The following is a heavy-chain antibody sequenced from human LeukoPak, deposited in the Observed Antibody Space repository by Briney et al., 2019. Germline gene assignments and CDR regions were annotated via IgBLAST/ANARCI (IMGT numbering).Heavy chain of an antibody. Sequence: SETLSLTXTVSGGSISSSSYYWGWIRQPPGKGLEWIGSIYYSGSTYYNPSLKSRVTISVDTSKNQFSLKLSSVTAADTAVYYCARLSGANSGWYFDYWGQGTLVTVSS. CDR2: IYYSGST. J-gene: IGHJ4*02. V-gene: IGHV4-39*01. D-gene: IGHD6-19*01. CDR1: GGSISSSSYY. CDR3: ARLSGANSGWYFDY.